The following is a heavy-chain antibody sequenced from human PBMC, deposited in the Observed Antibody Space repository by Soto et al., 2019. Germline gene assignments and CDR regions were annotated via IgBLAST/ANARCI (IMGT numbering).Heavy chain of an antibody. CDR3: VCGGNYFVY. Sequence: EVQLVESGGGLVQPGGSLRLSCAASEFPFSKYWMTWVRQSPGKGLEWVANINQDGSERYYVDSVRGRFTISRDNAKNSLYLQMNSLRAEDTAVYYCVCGGNYFVYWGQGALVTVSP. D-gene: IGHD3-16*01. V-gene: IGHV3-7*01. CDR2: INQDGSER. CDR1: EFPFSKYW. J-gene: IGHJ4*02.